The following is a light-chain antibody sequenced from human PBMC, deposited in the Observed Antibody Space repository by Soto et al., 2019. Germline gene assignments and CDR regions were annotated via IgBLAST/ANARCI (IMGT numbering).Light chain of an antibody. CDR1: SSDVGNYDY. CDR2: AVS. Sequence: QSDLTQPASVSGSPGQSITISCTGTSSDVGNYDYVSWYQQYPGKAPKLMIYAVSRRPSGVSNRFSGSKSGNTASLTISGLQAEDEADYYCTSYTPSSTYVFGTGTKVTVL. V-gene: IGLV2-14*03. CDR3: TSYTPSSTYV. J-gene: IGLJ1*01.